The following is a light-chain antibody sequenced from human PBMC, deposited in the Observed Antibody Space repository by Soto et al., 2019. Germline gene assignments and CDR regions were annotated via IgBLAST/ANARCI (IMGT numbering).Light chain of an antibody. J-gene: IGKJ4*01. CDR2: DAS. V-gene: IGKV3-11*01. CDR1: QSVSSY. Sequence: EIVLTQSPATLSLSPGERATLSCRASQSVSSYLAWYQQKPGQAPGLLIYDASNRATGITARFSGSGSGTDFTVTISSLEPEDCAVYYCQQRSNWLTFGGGTKVEIK. CDR3: QQRSNWLT.